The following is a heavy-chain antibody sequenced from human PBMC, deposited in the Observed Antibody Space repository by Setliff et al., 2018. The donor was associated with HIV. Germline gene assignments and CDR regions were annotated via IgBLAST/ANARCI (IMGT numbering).Heavy chain of an antibody. CDR2: IIPIFGTA. J-gene: IGHJ4*02. V-gene: IGHV1-69*05. CDR3: ARDDDVIMVVVGGDY. D-gene: IGHD3-22*01. CDR1: GGTFSSYA. Sequence: SVTVSCKASGGTFSSYAISWVRQAPGQGLEWMGGIIPIFGTANYAQKFQGRVTITTDESTSTAYMELSRLRSDDTAVYYCARDDDVIMVVVGGDYWGQGTLVTVSS.